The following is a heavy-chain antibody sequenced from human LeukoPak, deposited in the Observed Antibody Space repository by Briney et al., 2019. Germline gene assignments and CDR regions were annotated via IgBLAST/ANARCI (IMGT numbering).Heavy chain of an antibody. CDR1: DGSISNYY. J-gene: IGHJ6*02. V-gene: IGHV4-59*01. CDR3: ARDSGLGYCSATSCSYGLDV. Sequence: SETLSLTCSVSDGSISNYYWTWIRQPPGKGLEWIGNIQYSGSTNFNPSLKSRVTVSVDTSKNQVSLKLRSVTAADTAVYYCARDSGLGYCSATSCSYGLDVWGQGTTVFVS. CDR2: IQYSGST. D-gene: IGHD2-2*01.